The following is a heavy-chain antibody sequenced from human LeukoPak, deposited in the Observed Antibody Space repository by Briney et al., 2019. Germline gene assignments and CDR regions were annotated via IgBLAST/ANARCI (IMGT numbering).Heavy chain of an antibody. Sequence: PSETLSLTCTVSGGSISTYYWAWLRQPAGKGLEWIGRIYTGGSTNYNPSLKSRVTMSIDTSKSQFSLKFTSVTAADTAVYYCARIMVVPAAISHFDYWGQGILVTVSS. CDR3: ARIMVVPAAISHFDY. CDR1: GGSISTYY. J-gene: IGHJ4*02. V-gene: IGHV4-4*07. CDR2: IYTGGST. D-gene: IGHD2-2*02.